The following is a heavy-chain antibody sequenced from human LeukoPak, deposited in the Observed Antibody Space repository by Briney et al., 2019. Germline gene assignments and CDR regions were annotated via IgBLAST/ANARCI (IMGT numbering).Heavy chain of an antibody. J-gene: IGHJ4*02. D-gene: IGHD2-2*01. V-gene: IGHV3-33*06. CDR2: IWYDGSNK. Sequence: GGSLRLSCAVSGFTFSSYGMHWVRQAPGKGLEWVAVIWYDGSNKYYADFVKGRFTISRDNSKNTLYLQMNSLRAEDTAAYYCAKESPYCSSTSCYRYYFDYWGQGTRVTVSS. CDR1: GFTFSSYG. CDR3: AKESPYCSSTSCYRYYFDY.